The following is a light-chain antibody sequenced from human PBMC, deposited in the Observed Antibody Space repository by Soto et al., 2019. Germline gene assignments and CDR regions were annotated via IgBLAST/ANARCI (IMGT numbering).Light chain of an antibody. CDR1: QGIRND. CDR3: LQDYNYTWT. Sequence: AIQMTQSPSSLSASVGDRVTITCRASQGIRNDLGWYQQKPGKAPKILIYAASSLQSGVPSRFSGSGSGTDFNLTISRLQPEDFATYYCLQDYNYTWTFGQGTKLDIK. V-gene: IGKV1-6*01. J-gene: IGKJ1*01. CDR2: AAS.